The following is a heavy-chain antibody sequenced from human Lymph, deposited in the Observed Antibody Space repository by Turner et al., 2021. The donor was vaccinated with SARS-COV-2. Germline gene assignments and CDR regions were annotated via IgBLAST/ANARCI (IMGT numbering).Heavy chain of an antibody. D-gene: IGHD2-15*01. Sequence: QVQLVQSGAEVKKPGASVKVSCKVSGYTPTELPMHWVRQAPGKGLEWMGGFDPEDGEIIYAQKFQGRVTMTEDTSTDTAYMERSSLRSEDTAVYYCATVLCTGSSCYYYGMDVWGQGTTVTVSS. CDR2: FDPEDGEI. V-gene: IGHV1-24*01. CDR3: ATVLCTGSSCYYYGMDV. J-gene: IGHJ6*02. CDR1: GYTPTELP.